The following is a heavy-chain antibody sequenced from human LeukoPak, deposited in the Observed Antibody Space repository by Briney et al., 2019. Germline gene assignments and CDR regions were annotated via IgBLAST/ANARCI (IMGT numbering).Heavy chain of an antibody. CDR2: ISWDGGGT. V-gene: IGHV3-43D*04. Sequence: PGGSLRLSCAASGFTFDDYAMHWVRQAPGKGLEWVSLISWDGGGTYYADSVKGRFTISRDNSRHTLYLQMNSLGAEDTALYYCAKDKEYSGFGPILSGYYYGMDVWGKGTTVTVSS. CDR1: GFTFDDYA. CDR3: AKDKEYSGFGPILSGYYYGMDV. J-gene: IGHJ6*04. D-gene: IGHD5-12*01.